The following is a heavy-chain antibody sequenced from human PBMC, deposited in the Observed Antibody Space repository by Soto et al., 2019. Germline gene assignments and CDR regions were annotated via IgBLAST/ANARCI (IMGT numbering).Heavy chain of an antibody. CDR2: IYYSGST. D-gene: IGHD3-10*01. Sequence: SETLSLTCTVSGGSISSYYWSWIRQPPGKGLEWIGYIYYSGSTRYNPSLKSRATISVDTSKNQFSLKLSSVTAADTAVYYCARYSGIAQLTYYYYMDVWGKGTTVTVSS. CDR1: GGSISSYY. CDR3: ARYSGIAQLTYYYYMDV. J-gene: IGHJ6*03. V-gene: IGHV4-59*08.